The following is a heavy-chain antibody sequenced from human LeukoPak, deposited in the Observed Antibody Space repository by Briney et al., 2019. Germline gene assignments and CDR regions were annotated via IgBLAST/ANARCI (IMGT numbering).Heavy chain of an antibody. J-gene: IGHJ4*02. CDR3: ARTRDGPFDY. Sequence: PGGSLRLSCVVPGFTFSSYEMNWVRQAPGKGLEWLSHISSSGSSIQYADSVKGRFTISRDNAKNSLYLQMNSLRAEDTAVYYCARTRDGPFDYWGQGTLVTVSS. CDR1: GFTFSSYE. D-gene: IGHD5-24*01. CDR2: ISSSGSSI. V-gene: IGHV3-48*03.